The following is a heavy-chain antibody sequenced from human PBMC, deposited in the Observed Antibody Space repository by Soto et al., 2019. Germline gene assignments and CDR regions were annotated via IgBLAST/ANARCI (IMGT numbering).Heavy chain of an antibody. CDR2: IDWDDDK. Sequence: SGPTLVNPTQTLTLTCTFSGFSLSTSGMCVSWIRQPPGKALEWLALIDWDDDKYYSTSLKTRLTISKDTSKNQVVLTMTNMDPVDTATYYCARMSGTYDSSCYFRIGPQYYFDYWGQGTLVTVSS. J-gene: IGHJ4*02. CDR3: ARMSGTYDSSCYFRIGPQYYFDY. V-gene: IGHV2-70*01. D-gene: IGHD3-22*01. CDR1: GFSLSTSGMC.